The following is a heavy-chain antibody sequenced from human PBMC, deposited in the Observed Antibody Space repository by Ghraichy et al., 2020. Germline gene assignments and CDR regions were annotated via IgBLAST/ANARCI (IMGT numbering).Heavy chain of an antibody. D-gene: IGHD4-17*01. CDR3: ARDTNYGDPTFFDL. J-gene: IGHJ2*01. CDR2: ISSSSSYI. V-gene: IGHV3-21*01. Sequence: RGSLRLSCAASGFTFSSYSMNWVRQAPGKGLEWVSSISSSSSYIYYADSVKGRFTISRDNAKNSLYLQMNSLRAEDTAVYYCARDTNYGDPTFFDLWGRGTLVTVSS. CDR1: GFTFSSYS.